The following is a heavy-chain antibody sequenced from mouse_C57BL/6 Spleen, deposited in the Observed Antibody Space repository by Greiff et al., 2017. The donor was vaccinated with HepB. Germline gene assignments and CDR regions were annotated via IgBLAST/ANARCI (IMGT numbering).Heavy chain of an antibody. CDR3: ARHGSSSWFAY. CDR2: INPGSGGT. Sequence: QVHVKQSGAELVRPGTSVKVSCKASGYAFTNYLIEWVKQRPGQGLEWIGVINPGSGGTNYNEKFKGKATLTADKSSSTAYMQLSSLTSEDSAVYFCARHGSSSWFAYWGQGTLVTVSA. V-gene: IGHV1-54*01. J-gene: IGHJ3*01. D-gene: IGHD1-1*01. CDR1: GYAFTNYL.